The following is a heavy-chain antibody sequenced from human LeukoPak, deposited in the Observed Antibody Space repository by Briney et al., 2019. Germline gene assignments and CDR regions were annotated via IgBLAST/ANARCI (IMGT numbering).Heavy chain of an antibody. D-gene: IGHD3-3*01. CDR1: GFTFSSYA. V-gene: IGHV3-23*01. Sequence: PGGSLRLSCAASGFTFSSYAMSWVRQAPGKGLEWVSAISGSGGSTYYADSVKGRFTISRDNSKNTLYLQMNSLRAEDTAVYYCAKALFYDFWSGYYREGSLGPDPPYYYYYYMDVWGKGTTVTVSS. CDR2: ISGSGGST. J-gene: IGHJ6*03. CDR3: AKALFYDFWSGYYREGSLGPDPPYYYYYYMDV.